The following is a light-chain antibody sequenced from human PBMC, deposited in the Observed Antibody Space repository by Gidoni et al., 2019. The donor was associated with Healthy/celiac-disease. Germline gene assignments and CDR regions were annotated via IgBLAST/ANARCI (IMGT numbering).Light chain of an antibody. CDR1: QRVTTS. V-gene: IGKV1-9*01. CDR2: VAS. CDR3: QQLYGYPYT. J-gene: IGKJ3*01. Sequence: DIRLTQSPSSLSASVGDRVTITCRASQRVTTSLAWYQHKPGTAPKLLIAVASTLQSGVPLSFSGGGSGTEFTLTISSLQPEDAASYYCQQLYGYPYTFGPGTKVDVK.